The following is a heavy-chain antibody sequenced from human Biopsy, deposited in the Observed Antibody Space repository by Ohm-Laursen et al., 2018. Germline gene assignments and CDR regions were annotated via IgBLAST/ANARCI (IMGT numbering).Heavy chain of an antibody. CDR2: ISYNERT. Sequence: SETLSLTWSVSGASVKTSGYSWAWIRQRPGKGLEWIGYISYNERTHYNPSLTSRLAISFDTSNNRISLQLRSVSVADTAVYYCVREPKTGTAEAWYFDLWGRGSPVTVPS. CDR3: VREPKTGTAEAWYFDL. J-gene: IGHJ2*01. V-gene: IGHV4-31*02. D-gene: IGHD3-9*01. CDR1: GASVKTSGYS.